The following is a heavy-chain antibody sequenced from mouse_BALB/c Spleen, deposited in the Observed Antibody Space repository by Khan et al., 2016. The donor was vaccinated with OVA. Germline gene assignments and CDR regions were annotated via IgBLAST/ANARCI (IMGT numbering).Heavy chain of an antibody. CDR2: IDPANGNT. J-gene: IGHJ3*01. V-gene: IGHV14-3*02. CDR3: ARYGNYFAWFAY. CDR1: GFNIKDTY. D-gene: IGHD2-1*01. Sequence: VQLKQSGAELVKPGASVKLSCTASGFNIKDTYMHWVKQRPEQGLEWIGRIDPANGNTKYDPKFQGKATITADTSSNTAYLQLSSLTSEDTAVDCCARYGNYFAWFAYWGQGTLVTGSA.